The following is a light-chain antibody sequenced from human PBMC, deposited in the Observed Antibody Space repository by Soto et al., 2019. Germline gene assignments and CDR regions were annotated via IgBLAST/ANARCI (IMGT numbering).Light chain of an antibody. J-gene: IGLJ2*01. V-gene: IGLV2-11*01. Sequence: QSALTQPRSVSGSPGQSVTISCTGTSSDVAIYNYVSWYQHHPGKAPKPMIYDVSKRPSGVPDRISGSKSGNTASLTISGLQAEDEADYYCCSYVGSYVLFGGGTKVTVL. CDR3: CSYVGSYVL. CDR2: DVS. CDR1: SSDVAIYNY.